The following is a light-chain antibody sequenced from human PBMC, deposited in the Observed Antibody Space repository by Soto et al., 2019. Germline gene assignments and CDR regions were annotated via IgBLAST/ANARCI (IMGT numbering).Light chain of an antibody. Sequence: QSVLTQPPSVSEASGQKVIISCSGSISNIGSNYVSWYQQVPGSAPKLLLYDNFERPSGIPDRFSGSKSGTSAALAITGLQTGDEANYFCGSWDDTLSAVVFGGGTKLTVL. CDR2: DNF. CDR3: GSWDDTLSAVV. J-gene: IGLJ2*01. CDR1: ISNIGSNY. V-gene: IGLV1-51*01.